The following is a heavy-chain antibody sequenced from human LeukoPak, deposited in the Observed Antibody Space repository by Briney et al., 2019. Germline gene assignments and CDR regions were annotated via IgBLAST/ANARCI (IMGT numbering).Heavy chain of an antibody. D-gene: IGHD1-26*01. CDR2: INSDGSST. CDR3: VRDIVGATGFDY. J-gene: IGHJ4*02. Sequence: PGGSLRLSCVASGFTFSSYWMHWVRQAPGKGLVWVSRINSDGSSTRFADSVKGRFTIARDNAKNTLYLQMNSLRVEDTAVYYWVRDIVGATGFDYWGQGTLVTVSS. CDR1: GFTFSSYW. V-gene: IGHV3-74*01.